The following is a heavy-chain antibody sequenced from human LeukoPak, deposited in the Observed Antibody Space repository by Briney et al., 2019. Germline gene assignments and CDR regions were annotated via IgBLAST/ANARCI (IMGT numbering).Heavy chain of an antibody. Sequence: PGGSLRHSCAASGFTFSSYWMSWIRQPPGKGLEWIGYIYYSGSTNYNPSLKSRVTISVDTSKNQFSLKLSSVTAADTAVYYCARHKGYYDILTGDYWGQGTLVTVSS. CDR2: IYYSGST. V-gene: IGHV4-59*01. CDR3: ARHKGYYDILTGDY. J-gene: IGHJ4*02. D-gene: IGHD3-9*01. CDR1: GFTFSSYW.